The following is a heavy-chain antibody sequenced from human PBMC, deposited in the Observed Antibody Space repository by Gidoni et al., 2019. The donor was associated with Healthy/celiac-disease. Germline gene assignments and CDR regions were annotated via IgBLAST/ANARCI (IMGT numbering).Heavy chain of an antibody. V-gene: IGHV3-30*04. CDR2: VSNDGRNK. J-gene: IGHJ5*02. CDR1: GFPFSNFD. Sequence: QVQLVESGGGVVQPGRSLRLSCAASGFPFSNFDMHWVRQAPGKGLEWGAVVSNDGRNKDYADSVKGRFTSSRDNSKNTLYLQMNSLRAEDTAVYYCARDEGEYCSGGSCYEEDNWFDPWGQGTLVTVSS. D-gene: IGHD2-15*01. CDR3: ARDEGEYCSGGSCYEEDNWFDP.